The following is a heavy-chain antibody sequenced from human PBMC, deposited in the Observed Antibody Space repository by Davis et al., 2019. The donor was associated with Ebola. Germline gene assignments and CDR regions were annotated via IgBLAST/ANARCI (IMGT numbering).Heavy chain of an antibody. V-gene: IGHV4-59*01. Sequence: SETLSLTCTVSGGSISSYYWSWIRQPPGKGLEWIGYIYYSGSTNYSPSLKSRVTISVDTSKNQFSLKLSSVTAADTAVYYCARRYSSSLDFWGQGTLVTVSS. D-gene: IGHD6-13*01. CDR3: ARRYSSSLDF. CDR2: IYYSGST. J-gene: IGHJ4*02. CDR1: GGSISSYY.